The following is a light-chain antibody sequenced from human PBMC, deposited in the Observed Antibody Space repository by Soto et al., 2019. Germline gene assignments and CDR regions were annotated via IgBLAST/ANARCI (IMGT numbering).Light chain of an antibody. V-gene: IGLV4-69*01. Sequence: QSVLTQSPSASASLGASVKLTCTLSSGHSSYAIAWHQQQPEKGPRYLMKLNSDGSHSKGDGIPDRFSGSSSGAERYLTISSLQSEDEADYYCQTWGTGFHWVFGGGTKLTVL. CDR1: SGHSSYA. CDR2: LNSDGSH. CDR3: QTWGTGFHWV. J-gene: IGLJ3*02.